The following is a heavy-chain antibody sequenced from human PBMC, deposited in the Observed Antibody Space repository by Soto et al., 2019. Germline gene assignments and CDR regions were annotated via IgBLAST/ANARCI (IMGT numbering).Heavy chain of an antibody. CDR2: IKSKTDGGT. J-gene: IGHJ4*01. Sequence: EVQLVESGGGLVKPGGSLRLSCAASGFTFTNAWINWVRQAPGKGLEWVGRIKSKTDGGTDYAEPVKGRFATSRDDSNNMVYLQMNSLRTEDTAVYYCTTDSYSSIRIVRFDYWGHGTLVTVSS. CDR1: GFTFTNAW. V-gene: IGHV3-15*07. D-gene: IGHD2-2*01. CDR3: TTDSYSSIRIVRFDY.